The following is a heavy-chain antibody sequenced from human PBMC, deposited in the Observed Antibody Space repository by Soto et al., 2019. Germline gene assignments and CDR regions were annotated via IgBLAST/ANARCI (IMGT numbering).Heavy chain of an antibody. V-gene: IGHV3-30*03. CDR3: SGNSAANRHYYYGMDV. J-gene: IGHJ6*02. Sequence: QVQVVESGGGVVQPGRSMTLSCVASGFNFSNYGMHWVRQAPGKGLEWVAVISSAGTNKYYADSVKGRFTISRDNSKNTLYLQMSSLSADDTAVYYCSGNSAANRHYYYGMDVWGQGTTVTVSS. CDR2: ISSAGTNK. D-gene: IGHD1-26*01. CDR1: GFNFSNYG.